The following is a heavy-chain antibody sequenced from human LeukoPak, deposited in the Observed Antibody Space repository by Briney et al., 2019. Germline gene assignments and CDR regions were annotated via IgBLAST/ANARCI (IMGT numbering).Heavy chain of an antibody. CDR1: GFTFSNCG. J-gene: IGHJ4*02. CDR3: AKSEYYYDSSGYLNYFDY. V-gene: IGHV3-30*18. D-gene: IGHD3-22*01. Sequence: GGSLRLSCAASGFTFSNCGMHWVRQAPGKGLEWVAVISYDGSNKYYADSVKGRFTISRDNSKNTLYLQMNSLRVEDTAVHYCAKSEYYYDSSGYLNYFDYWGQGTLVTVSS. CDR2: ISYDGSNK.